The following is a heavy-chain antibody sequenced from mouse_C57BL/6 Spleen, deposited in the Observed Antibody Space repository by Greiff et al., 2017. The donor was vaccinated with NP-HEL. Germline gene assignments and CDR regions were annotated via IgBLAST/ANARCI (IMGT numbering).Heavy chain of an antibody. V-gene: IGHV1-50*01. CDR3: ARRYYGNYGDWYFDV. CDR2: IDPSDSYT. D-gene: IGHD2-1*01. Sequence: VQLQQSGAELVKPGASVKLSCKASGYTFTSYWMQWVKQRPGQGLEWIGEIDPSDSYTNYNQKFKGKATLTVDTSSSTAYMQHRSRTSEDSAVYDGARRYYGNYGDWYFDVWGKGTTVTVAS. J-gene: IGHJ1*03. CDR1: GYTFTSYW.